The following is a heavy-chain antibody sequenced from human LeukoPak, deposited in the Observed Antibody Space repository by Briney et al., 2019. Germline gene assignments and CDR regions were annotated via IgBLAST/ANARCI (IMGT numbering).Heavy chain of an antibody. Sequence: SVKVSCKASGGTFSSDAISWVRQAPGQGLEWMGGIIPIFGTANYAQKFQGRVTITADESTSTAYMELSSLRSEDTAVYYCARDVDYSNYYFDYWGQGTLVTVSS. CDR1: GGTFSSDA. CDR3: ARDVDYSNYYFDY. V-gene: IGHV1-69*13. D-gene: IGHD4-11*01. CDR2: IIPIFGTA. J-gene: IGHJ4*02.